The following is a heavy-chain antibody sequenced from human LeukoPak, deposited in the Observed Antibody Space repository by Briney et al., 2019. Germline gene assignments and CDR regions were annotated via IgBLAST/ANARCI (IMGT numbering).Heavy chain of an antibody. CDR3: ARAVGYCSSTSCHPRWFDP. V-gene: IGHV4-31*03. CDR1: GGFISSGGYY. Sequence: SQTLSLTCTVSGGFISSGGYYWSWIRQHPGKGLEWIGYIYYSGSTYYNPSLKSRVTISVDTSKNQFSLKLSSVTAADTAVYYCARAVGYCSSTSCHPRWFDPWGQGTLVTVSS. CDR2: IYYSGST. J-gene: IGHJ5*02. D-gene: IGHD2-2*01.